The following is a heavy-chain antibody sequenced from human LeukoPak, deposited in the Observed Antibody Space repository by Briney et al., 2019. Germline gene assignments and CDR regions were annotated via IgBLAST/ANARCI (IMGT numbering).Heavy chain of an antibody. D-gene: IGHD2-8*01. J-gene: IGHJ3*02. CDR1: GFTLNNYW. CDR3: AREYNGGPKQTDAFDI. CDR2: ISGDEIWT. V-gene: IGHV3-74*01. Sequence: GGSLRLSCAASGFTLNNYWMHWVRQAPGKGLIWVSRISGDEIWTSYADSVKGRFIISRDNAKNTLYLQMNSLRTEDTAVYYCAREYNGGPKQTDAFDIWGQGTMVTVSS.